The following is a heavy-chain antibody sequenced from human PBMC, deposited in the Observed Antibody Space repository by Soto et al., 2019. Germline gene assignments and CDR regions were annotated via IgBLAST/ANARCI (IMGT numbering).Heavy chain of an antibody. CDR2: ISAYNGNT. CDR3: ARLSFSAGSSWFPHPYYYGMDV. J-gene: IGHJ6*02. D-gene: IGHD6-13*01. CDR1: GYTLTSYG. Sequence: GASVKVSCKASGYTLTSYGISWVRQAPGQGLEWMGWISAYNGNTNYAQKLQGRVTMTTDTSTSTAYMELRSLRSDDTAVYYCARLSFSAGSSWFPHPYYYGMDVWGQGTTVTVSS. V-gene: IGHV1-18*01.